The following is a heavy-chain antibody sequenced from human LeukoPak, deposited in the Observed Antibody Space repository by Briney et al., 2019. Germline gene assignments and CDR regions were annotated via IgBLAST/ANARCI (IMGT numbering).Heavy chain of an antibody. Sequence: GASVKVSCKASGYTFTSYGISWERQAPGQGLEWMGWISAYNGNTNYAQKLQGRVTMTTDTSTSTAYMELRSLRSDDTAVYYCARDRATADRYCSSTSCYRDAFDIWGQGTMVTVSS. J-gene: IGHJ3*02. CDR3: ARDRATADRYCSSTSCYRDAFDI. V-gene: IGHV1-18*01. CDR1: GYTFTSYG. D-gene: IGHD2-2*02. CDR2: ISAYNGNT.